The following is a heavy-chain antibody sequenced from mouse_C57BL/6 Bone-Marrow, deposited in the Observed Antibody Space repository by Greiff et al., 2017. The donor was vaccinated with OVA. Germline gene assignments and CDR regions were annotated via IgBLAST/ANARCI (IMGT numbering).Heavy chain of an antibody. CDR2: LYPRSGNT. Sequence: QVQLQQSGAELARPGASVKLSCKASGYTFTSYGISWVKQRTGQGLAWIGELYPRSGNTYYNEKFKGKATLTADKSSSTAYMELRSLTSEDSAVYFCARAGNYLYYYAMDYWGQGTSVTVSS. D-gene: IGHD2-1*01. V-gene: IGHV1-81*01. CDR1: GYTFTSYG. J-gene: IGHJ4*01. CDR3: ARAGNYLYYYAMDY.